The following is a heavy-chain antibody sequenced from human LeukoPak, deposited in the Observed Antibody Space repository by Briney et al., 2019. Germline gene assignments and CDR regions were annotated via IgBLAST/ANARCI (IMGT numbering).Heavy chain of an antibody. Sequence: PGGSLRLSCAASGFTFSSYWMSWVRQAPGKGLEWVANIKQGGSEKYYVDSVKGRFTISRDNAKNSLYLQMNSLRAEDTAVYYCARESWSIAAAGLDAFDIWGQGTMVTVSS. D-gene: IGHD6-13*01. J-gene: IGHJ3*02. CDR2: IKQGGSEK. CDR1: GFTFSSYW. V-gene: IGHV3-7*01. CDR3: ARESWSIAAAGLDAFDI.